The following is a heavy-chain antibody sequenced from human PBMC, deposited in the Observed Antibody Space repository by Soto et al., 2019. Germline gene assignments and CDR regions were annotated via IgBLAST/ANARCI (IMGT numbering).Heavy chain of an antibody. CDR3: ASTYDSSGYYYAGFDY. CDR2: IYYSGST. CDR1: GGSISSGGYY. V-gene: IGHV4-31*03. Sequence: SSETLSLTCTVSGGSISSGGYYWSWIRQHPGKGLEWIGYIYYSGSTYYNPYLKSRVTISVDTSKNQFSLKLSSVTAADTAVYYCASTYDSSGYYYAGFDYWGQGTLVTVS. J-gene: IGHJ4*02. D-gene: IGHD3-22*01.